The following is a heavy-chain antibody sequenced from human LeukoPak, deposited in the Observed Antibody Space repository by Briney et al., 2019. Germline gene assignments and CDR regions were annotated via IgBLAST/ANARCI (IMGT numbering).Heavy chain of an antibody. V-gene: IGHV1-2*06. Sequence: ASVKVSCKASGYTFTGYYMHWVRQAPGQGLEWMGRINPNSGGTNYPQKFQGRVTMTRDTSISTAYMELSRLRSDDTAVYYCAREACSSTSCYNSNWFDPWGQGTLVTVSS. CDR3: AREACSSTSCYNSNWFDP. CDR2: INPNSGGT. CDR1: GYTFTGYY. D-gene: IGHD2-2*02. J-gene: IGHJ5*02.